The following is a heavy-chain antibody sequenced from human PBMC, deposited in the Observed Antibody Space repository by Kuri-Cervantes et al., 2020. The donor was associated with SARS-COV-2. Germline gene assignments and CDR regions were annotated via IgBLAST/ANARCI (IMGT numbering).Heavy chain of an antibody. CDR3: ARVYYDSSGYYEVRYFDY. CDR2: VYSSGSI. Sequence: SETLSLTCTVSGGSISSHYWSWIRQPPGQGLEWIGYVYSSGSINYSPSLKSRVTMSVDTSKNQFSLKLTSVTAADTAVYYCARVYYDSSGYYEVRYFDYWGQGTLVTVSS. CDR1: GGSISSHY. J-gene: IGHJ4*02. D-gene: IGHD3-22*01. V-gene: IGHV4-59*11.